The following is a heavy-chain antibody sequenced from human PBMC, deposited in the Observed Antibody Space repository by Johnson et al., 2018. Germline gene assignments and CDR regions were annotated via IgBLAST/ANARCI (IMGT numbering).Heavy chain of an antibody. CDR1: GFTFDDYA. V-gene: IGHV3-9*01. Sequence: VQLVQSGGGLVQPGRSLRLSCAASGFTFDDYAMHWVRQAPGKGLEWVSCISWNSGSIGYADSVKGRFTISRDNAKNSLYLQMNSLRAEDTALYYFAKGSIIIFYGMDVWGQGTTVTVSS. J-gene: IGHJ6*02. D-gene: IGHD3-3*01. CDR3: AKGSIIIFYGMDV. CDR2: ISWNSGSI.